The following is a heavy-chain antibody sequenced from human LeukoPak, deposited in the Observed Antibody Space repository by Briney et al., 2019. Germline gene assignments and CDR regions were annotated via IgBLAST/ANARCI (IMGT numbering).Heavy chain of an antibody. CDR2: NIPIFGTA. J-gene: IGHJ3*02. Sequence: SVTVPCKASGGTFSSYAISWVRQAPGQRLEWIGGNIPIFGTANYAQKFQGRVTITTDESTSTAYMELSSLRYEDTAVYYCARVPEYDFWSGYRLGAFDIWGQGTMVTVSS. CDR3: ARVPEYDFWSGYRLGAFDI. D-gene: IGHD3-3*01. CDR1: GGTFSSYA. V-gene: IGHV1-69*05.